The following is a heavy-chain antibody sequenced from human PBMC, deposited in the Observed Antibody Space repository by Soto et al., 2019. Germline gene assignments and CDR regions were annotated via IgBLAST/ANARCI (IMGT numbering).Heavy chain of an antibody. Sequence: EVQLVESGGGLVQPGGSLRLSCAASAFTFSDYWMHWVRQVPGKGLVWVSRINTDGSGISYADFVKGRFTISRDNAKNATFLPMNSLGAGVTTGYYCATPQLDGSAYWGQGTVVTAPS. CDR3: ATPQLDGSAY. CDR1: AFTFSDYW. J-gene: IGHJ4*02. CDR2: INTDGSGI. D-gene: IGHD3-3*01. V-gene: IGHV3-74*01.